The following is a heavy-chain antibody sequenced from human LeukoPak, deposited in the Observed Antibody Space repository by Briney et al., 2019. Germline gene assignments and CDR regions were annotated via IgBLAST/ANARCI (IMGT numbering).Heavy chain of an antibody. CDR2: IKGSGDSI. J-gene: IGHJ6*02. Sequence: GGSLRLSCAASGFTFSSYSMNWVRQAPGKGLEWVSYIKGSGDSIFYADSVKGRFTISRDNARNSLFLQMNSLTAEDTAIYYCARSLISAVIGMDVWGQGTAVTVSS. V-gene: IGHV3-48*04. CDR3: ARSLISAVIGMDV. D-gene: IGHD3-3*01. CDR1: GFTFSSYS.